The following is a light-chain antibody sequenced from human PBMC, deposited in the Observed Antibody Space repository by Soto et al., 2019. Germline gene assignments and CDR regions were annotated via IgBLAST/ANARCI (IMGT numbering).Light chain of an antibody. J-gene: IGLJ2*01. V-gene: IGLV2-14*01. Sequence: QSALTQPASVSGSPGQSITISCTGTSSDVGGYNYVSWYQQHPGKAPKLMIYDVSNRPSGVSNRFSGSKSGNTASLTISGLQAEDEADYYCSSYTSSSTLVRVVFGGGTKVTVL. CDR1: SSDVGGYNY. CDR2: DVS. CDR3: SSYTSSSTLVRVV.